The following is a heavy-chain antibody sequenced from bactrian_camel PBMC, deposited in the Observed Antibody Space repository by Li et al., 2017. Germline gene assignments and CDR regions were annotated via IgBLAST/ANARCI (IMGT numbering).Heavy chain of an antibody. CDR2: IDRDGSE. J-gene: IGHJ4*01. Sequence: VQLVESGGGSVQAGGSLRLSCSASGLSGSSRCWRWVRQVAEKEREGVASIDRDGSEAYADSVKGRFTISKDGAKNSLYLQMNSLKLEDTATYYCAVGDDGRPCGLNVNVGWGQGTQVTVS. D-gene: IGHD7*01. CDR1: GLSGSSRC. V-gene: IGHV3S6*01. CDR3: AVGDDGRPCGLNVNVG.